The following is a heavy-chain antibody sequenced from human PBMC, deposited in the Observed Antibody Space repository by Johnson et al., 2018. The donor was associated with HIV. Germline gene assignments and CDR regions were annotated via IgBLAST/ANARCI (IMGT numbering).Heavy chain of an antibody. V-gene: IGHV3-66*01. CDR3: AGCGIESSDYSGGYAFDI. J-gene: IGHJ3*02. D-gene: IGHD3-22*01. CDR1: GFIVSSNY. CDR2: IYSGGST. Sequence: VQLVESGGGLVQPGGSLRLSCAASGFIVSSNYMSWVRQAPGKGLEWVSVIYSGGSTYYADSVKGRFTISRDNSKNTLYLQMNSLRAEDTALYYCAGCGIESSDYSGGYAFDIWGQGTVVTVST.